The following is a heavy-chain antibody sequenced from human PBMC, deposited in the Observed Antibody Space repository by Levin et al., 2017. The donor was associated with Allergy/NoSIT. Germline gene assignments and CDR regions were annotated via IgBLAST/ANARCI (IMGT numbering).Heavy chain of an antibody. D-gene: IGHD2-15*01. CDR2: IYHSGST. Sequence: SETLSLTCSVSGDSISRYYWTWIRQSPGKGLEYIGYIYHSGSTNYNPSLKSRVTLSVDTSTKQFSLHLTSVTAADTAMYYCTRIRSRNPTDGFDVWGPGTMVTVSS. J-gene: IGHJ3*01. V-gene: IGHV4-59*01. CDR1: GDSISRYY. CDR3: TRIRSRNPTDGFDV.